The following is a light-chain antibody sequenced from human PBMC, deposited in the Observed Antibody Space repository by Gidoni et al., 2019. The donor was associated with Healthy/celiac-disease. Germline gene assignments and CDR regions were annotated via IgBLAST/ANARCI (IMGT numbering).Light chain of an antibody. V-gene: IGKV1-9*01. CDR2: AAS. CDR1: QGISSY. Sequence: IQLTQSPSSLSASVGDRVTITCRASQGISSYLAWYQQKPGKAPKLLIYAASTLQSGVPSRFSGSGSGTDFTLTISSLKPEDVATYYWQQLNSYPPFGQGTRLEIK. CDR3: QQLNSYPP. J-gene: IGKJ5*01.